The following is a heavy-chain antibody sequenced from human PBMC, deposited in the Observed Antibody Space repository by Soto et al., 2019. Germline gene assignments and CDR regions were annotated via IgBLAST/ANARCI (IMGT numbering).Heavy chain of an antibody. D-gene: IGHD3-3*01. Sequence: PGGSLRLSCAASGFTFSSYGMHWVRQAPGKGLEWVAVISYDGSNKYYADSVKGRFTISRDNSKNTLYLQMNSLRAEDTAVYYCASLDDFWSPYQDGDDYWGQGTLVTVSS. V-gene: IGHV3-30*03. CDR3: ASLDDFWSPYQDGDDY. CDR1: GFTFSSYG. CDR2: ISYDGSNK. J-gene: IGHJ4*02.